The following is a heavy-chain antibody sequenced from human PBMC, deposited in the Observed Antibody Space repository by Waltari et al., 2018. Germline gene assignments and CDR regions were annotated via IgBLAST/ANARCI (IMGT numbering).Heavy chain of an antibody. V-gene: IGHV3-48*02. Sequence: EVQLVESGGGLVQRGGSLGLSWAAFGFTLSSLQVDWVRQAPGKGLEWISFFRDSDSAILYADSVKGRFTISRDNAKNSLYLQMNSLRDEDTAVYYCARDHNWGLDYWGQGTPVTVSS. CDR1: GFTLSSLQ. D-gene: IGHD7-27*01. CDR3: ARDHNWGLDY. J-gene: IGHJ4*02. CDR2: FRDSDSAI.